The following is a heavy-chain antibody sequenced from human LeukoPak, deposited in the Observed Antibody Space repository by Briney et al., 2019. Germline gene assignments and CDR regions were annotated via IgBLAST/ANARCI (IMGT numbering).Heavy chain of an antibody. Sequence: GGSLRLSCAASGFTFSSYGMHWVRQAPGKGLEWVAVISYDGSNKYYADSVKGRFTISRDNSKNTLYLQMNSLRAEDTAVYYCAKDLGAVAGPLDYWGQGTLVTVSS. CDR1: GFTFSSYG. CDR3: AKDLGAVAGPLDY. V-gene: IGHV3-30*18. D-gene: IGHD6-19*01. CDR2: ISYDGSNK. J-gene: IGHJ4*02.